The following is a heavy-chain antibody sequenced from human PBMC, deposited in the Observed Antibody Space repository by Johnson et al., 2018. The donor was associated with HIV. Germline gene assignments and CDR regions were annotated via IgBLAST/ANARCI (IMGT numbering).Heavy chain of an antibody. CDR1: GFTFSDYY. Sequence: QVQLVESGGGLVNPGGSLRISCAAFGFTFSDYYMSWVRQAPGKGLEWVSYITSSGSTVYYADSVKGRFTISRDNTKNSLYLQMNILSAEDTALYYCGRAAEVRGGDAFDGWGQGTVVIVSS. D-gene: IGHD3-10*01. CDR2: ITSSGSTV. V-gene: IGHV3-11*04. J-gene: IGHJ3*01. CDR3: GRAAEVRGGDAFDG.